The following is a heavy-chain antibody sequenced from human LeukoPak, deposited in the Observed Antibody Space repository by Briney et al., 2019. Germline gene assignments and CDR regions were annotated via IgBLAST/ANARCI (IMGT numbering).Heavy chain of an antibody. CDR3: ARLKGGAQYDY. D-gene: IGHD4-4*01. J-gene: IGHJ4*02. CDR1: GGSISSSSYY. V-gene: IGHV4-39*01. CDR2: IYYSGST. Sequence: PSGTLSLTCTVSGGSISSSSYYWGWIRQPPGKGLEWIGSIYYSGSTYYNPSLKSRVTISVDTSKNQFSLKLSSVTAADTAVYYCARLKGGAQYDYWGQGTLVTVSS.